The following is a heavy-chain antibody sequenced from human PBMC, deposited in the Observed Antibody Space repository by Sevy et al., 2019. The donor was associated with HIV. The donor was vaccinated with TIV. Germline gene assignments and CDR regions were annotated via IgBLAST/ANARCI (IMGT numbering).Heavy chain of an antibody. Sequence: ASVKVSCKASGGTFSSYAISWVRQAPGQGLEWMGAIIPIFGTAHYAQKFQGRVTITADESTSTAYMELSSLRSEDTAVYYCARGSEYYYYYYIDVWGKGTTVTVSS. CDR1: GGTFSSYA. V-gene: IGHV1-69*13. CDR2: IIPIFGTA. J-gene: IGHJ6*03. D-gene: IGHD2-15*01. CDR3: ARGSEYYYYYYIDV.